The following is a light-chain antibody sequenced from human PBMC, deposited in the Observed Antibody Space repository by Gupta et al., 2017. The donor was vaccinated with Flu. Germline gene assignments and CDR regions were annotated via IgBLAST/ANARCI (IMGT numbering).Light chain of an antibody. CDR1: SANIGRSH. CDR3: TSSDDNLSGWV. Sequence: RVIISFSGSSANIGRSHVHWYQLIPGEAPRLLIYTNNERPSGVPDRFSGSKSGTSASLAISGLQSEDEGDYYCTSSDDNLSGWVFGGGTKLTVL. V-gene: IGLV1-47*02. J-gene: IGLJ3*02. CDR2: TNN.